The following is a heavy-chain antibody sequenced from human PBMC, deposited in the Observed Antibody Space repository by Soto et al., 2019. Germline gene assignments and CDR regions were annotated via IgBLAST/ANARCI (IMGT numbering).Heavy chain of an antibody. V-gene: IGHV1-69*14. CDR3: ATQGLPNSYYYGMDV. CDR2: IIPIFGTA. D-gene: IGHD5-18*01. J-gene: IGHJ6*02. CDR1: GGTFSSYA. Sequence: QVQLVQSGAEVKKPGSSVKVSCKASGGTFSSYAISWVRQAPGQGLEWMGGIIPIFGTANYAQKFQGRVTXTSDRSXXTAYMELSSLRAEDTAVYYCATQGLPNSYYYGMDVWGQGTTVTVSS.